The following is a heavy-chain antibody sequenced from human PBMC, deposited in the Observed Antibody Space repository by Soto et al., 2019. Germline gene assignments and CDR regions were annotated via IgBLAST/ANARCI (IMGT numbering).Heavy chain of an antibody. CDR3: ARDPLEDTAMVAWYFDY. J-gene: IGHJ4*02. V-gene: IGHV3-48*02. CDR1: GFTFSSYS. D-gene: IGHD5-18*01. Sequence: AGGSLRLSCAASGFTFSSYSMNWVRQAPGKGLEWVSYISSSSSTIYYADSVKGRFTISRDNAKNSLYLQMNSLRDEDTAVYYCARDPLEDTAMVAWYFDYWGQGTLVTVSS. CDR2: ISSSSSTI.